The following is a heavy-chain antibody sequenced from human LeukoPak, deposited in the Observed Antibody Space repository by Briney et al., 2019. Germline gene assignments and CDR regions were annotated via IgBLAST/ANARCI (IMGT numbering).Heavy chain of an antibody. J-gene: IGHJ6*02. D-gene: IGHD2-8*02. CDR1: GFTFSSFS. V-gene: IGHV3-23*01. Sequence: GGSLRLSCAASGFTFSSFSMSWVRQAPGKGLEYVSGIGRTTYYAESVKGRFTISRDNSKNTLFPQMNSLRAEDTAVYYCAKRGLYGTVPFYGMDVWGQGTTVTVSS. CDR3: AKRGLYGTVPFYGMDV. CDR2: IGRTT.